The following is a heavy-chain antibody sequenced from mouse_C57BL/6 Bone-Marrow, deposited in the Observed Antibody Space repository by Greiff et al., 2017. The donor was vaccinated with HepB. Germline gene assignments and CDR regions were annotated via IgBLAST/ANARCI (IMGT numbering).Heavy chain of an antibody. CDR3: TTDSNAFAY. CDR1: GFNIKDDY. Sequence: EVQVVESGAELVRPGASVKLSCTASGFNIKDDYMHWVKQRPEQGLEWIGWIDPENGDTEYASKFQGKATITADTSSNTAYLQLSSLTSEDTAVYYCTTDSNAFAYWGQGTLVTVSA. J-gene: IGHJ3*01. D-gene: IGHD2-5*01. V-gene: IGHV14-4*01. CDR2: IDPENGDT.